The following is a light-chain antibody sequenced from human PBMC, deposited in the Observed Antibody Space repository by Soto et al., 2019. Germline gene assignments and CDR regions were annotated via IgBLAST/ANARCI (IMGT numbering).Light chain of an antibody. Sequence: DIQMTQSPSTLSASVGDRVTITCRASQSISSWLAWYQQKPGKAPNLLIFKASTLQSGVPSRFSGSGSGTEFTLTISSLQPDDFATYYCQQYNSYSWTFGQGTKVDI. CDR1: QSISSW. V-gene: IGKV1-5*03. J-gene: IGKJ1*01. CDR2: KAS. CDR3: QQYNSYSWT.